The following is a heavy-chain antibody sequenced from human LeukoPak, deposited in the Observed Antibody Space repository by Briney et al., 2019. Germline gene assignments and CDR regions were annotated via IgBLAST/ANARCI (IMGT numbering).Heavy chain of an antibody. Sequence: GGSLRLSCAASGFTFSDYYMSWIRQAPGKRLEWVSYISSSSSYTNYADSVKGRFTISRDNAKNSLYLQMNSLRAEDTAVYYCARAPHYSNYGPYYYGMDVWGQGTTVTVSS. D-gene: IGHD4-11*01. V-gene: IGHV3-11*06. CDR2: ISSSSSYT. CDR1: GFTFSDYY. J-gene: IGHJ6*02. CDR3: ARAPHYSNYGPYYYGMDV.